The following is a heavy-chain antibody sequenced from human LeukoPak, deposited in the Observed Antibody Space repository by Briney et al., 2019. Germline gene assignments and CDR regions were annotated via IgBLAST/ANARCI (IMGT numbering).Heavy chain of an antibody. J-gene: IGHJ5*02. D-gene: IGHD3-10*01. Sequence: GGSLRLSCAASGFTFDDYAMHWVRQAPGKGLEWVSGISWNSGSIGYADSVKGRFTISRDNAKNSLYLQMNSLRAEDTALYYCAKDMVRGVILEGNWFDPWGQGTLVTVSS. CDR1: GFTFDDYA. V-gene: IGHV3-9*01. CDR2: ISWNSGSI. CDR3: AKDMVRGVILEGNWFDP.